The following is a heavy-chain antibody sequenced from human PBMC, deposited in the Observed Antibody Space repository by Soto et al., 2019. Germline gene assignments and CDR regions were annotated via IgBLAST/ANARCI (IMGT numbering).Heavy chain of an antibody. CDR1: GGSISGYY. J-gene: IGHJ4*01. CDR3: AREKITGLFDY. V-gene: IGHV4-34*01. CDR2: INHSGST. D-gene: IGHD3-16*01. Sequence: SETLSLTCTVSGGSISGYYWTWIRQPPGTGLEWIGEINHSGSTNYNPSLKSRVTISVDTSKNQFSLKLTSVTAADTAVYYCAREKITGLFDYWGQEPWSPSPQ.